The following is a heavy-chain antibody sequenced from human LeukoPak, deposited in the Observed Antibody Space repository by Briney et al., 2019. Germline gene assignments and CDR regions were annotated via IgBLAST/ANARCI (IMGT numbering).Heavy chain of an antibody. V-gene: IGHV4-61*02. CDR1: GGSISSGSYY. CDR2: IYTSGST. CDR3: ARARIPWVYLDF. J-gene: IGHJ4*02. Sequence: TLSLTCTVSGGSISSGSYYWSWIRQPAGKGLEWIGRIYTSGSTNYNPSLKSRVTISIDTSKNQFSLKLSSVTAADTAVYYFARARIPWVYLDFWGQGTLVTVSS. D-gene: IGHD1-26*01.